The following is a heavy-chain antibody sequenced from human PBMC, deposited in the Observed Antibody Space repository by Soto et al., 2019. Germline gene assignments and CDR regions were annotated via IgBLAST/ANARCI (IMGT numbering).Heavy chain of an antibody. CDR2: ILYGGST. V-gene: IGHV4-30-4*01. J-gene: IGHJ5*02. CDR3: ARGWDTRITGTTTWFDP. Sequence: QVQLQESGPGLVKPSQTLSLTCSVSGDSLRSGEYYLTWIRQSPGKGLEWIGFILYGGSTKYNPSLESRLTMSVDRSKNQFSLRLSSVTAADTAVYFCARGWDTRITGTTTWFDPWGPGTLVTVSS. D-gene: IGHD1-20*01. CDR1: GDSLRSGEYY.